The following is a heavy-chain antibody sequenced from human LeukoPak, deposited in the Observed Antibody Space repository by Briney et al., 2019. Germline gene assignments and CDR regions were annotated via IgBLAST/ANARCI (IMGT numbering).Heavy chain of an antibody. D-gene: IGHD4-23*01. J-gene: IGHJ5*02. CDR2: ISSGSHYI. V-gene: IGHV3-21*01. CDR3: ATPPSVTWFDP. Sequence: GGSLRLSCVASGFTFSSYTMNWFRQAPGRGLEWVSSISSGSHYIYYADSVRGRFTISRDNAENSLHLHMSSLRAEDTAVYYCATPPSVTWFDPWGQGTLVTVSS. CDR1: GFTFSSYT.